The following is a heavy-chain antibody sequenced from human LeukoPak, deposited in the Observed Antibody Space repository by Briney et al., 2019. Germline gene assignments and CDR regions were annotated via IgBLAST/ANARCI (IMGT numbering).Heavy chain of an antibody. V-gene: IGHV3-23*01. CDR2: ISGSGGST. J-gene: IGHJ6*02. CDR1: GSTFSSYA. D-gene: IGHD6-19*01. Sequence: PGGSLRLSCAASGSTFSSYAMSWVRQAPGKGLEWVSAISGSGGSTYYADSVKGRFTISRDTSTNTLYLQMNSLRAEDTAVYYCASCSHGAYSIGWYDYYYYGMDVCGQGTTVTVSS. CDR3: ASCSHGAYSIGWYDYYYYGMDV.